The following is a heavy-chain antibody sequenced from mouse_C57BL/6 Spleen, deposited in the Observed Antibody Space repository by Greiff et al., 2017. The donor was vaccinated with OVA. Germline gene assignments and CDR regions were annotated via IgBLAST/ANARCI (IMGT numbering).Heavy chain of an antibody. V-gene: IGHV3-6*01. CDR3: ARDQGYHYFDY. D-gene: IGHD3-1*01. CDR1: GYSITSGYY. J-gene: IGHJ2*01. Sequence: DVQLQESGPGLVKPSQSLSLTCSVTGYSITSGYYWNWIRQFPGNKLEWMGYISYDGSNNYNPSLKNRISITRDTSKNQFFLKLNSVTTEDTATYYCARDQGYHYFDYWGQGTTLTVSS. CDR2: ISYDGSN.